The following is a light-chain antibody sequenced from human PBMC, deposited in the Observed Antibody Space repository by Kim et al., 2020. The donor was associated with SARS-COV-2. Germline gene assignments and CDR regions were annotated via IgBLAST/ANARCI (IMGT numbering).Light chain of an antibody. J-gene: IGKJ5*01. CDR3: QQTYTTPIT. V-gene: IGKV1-39*01. Sequence: GDRVTITCRASQSISIYLSWYQHKPGKAPNLLVYRASTLHSGVPSRFSGSGSGTDFTLTITTLQPEDFATYYCQQTYTTPITFGQGTRL. CDR1: QSISIY. CDR2: RAS.